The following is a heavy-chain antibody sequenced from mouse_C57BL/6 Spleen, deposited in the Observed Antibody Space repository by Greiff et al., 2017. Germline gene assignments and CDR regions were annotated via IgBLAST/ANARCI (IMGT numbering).Heavy chain of an antibody. CDR1: GYTFTSYW. CDR3: ARGGGYGNGYYAMDY. Sequence: QVQLQQPGAELVKPGASVKLSCKASGYTFTSYWMHWVKQRPGQGLEWIGMIHPNSGSTNYNEKFKSKATLTVDKSSSTAYMQLSSLTSEDSAVXYCARGGGYGNGYYAMDYWGQRTSGTVSS. J-gene: IGHJ4*01. V-gene: IGHV1-64*01. CDR2: IHPNSGST. D-gene: IGHD2-1*01.